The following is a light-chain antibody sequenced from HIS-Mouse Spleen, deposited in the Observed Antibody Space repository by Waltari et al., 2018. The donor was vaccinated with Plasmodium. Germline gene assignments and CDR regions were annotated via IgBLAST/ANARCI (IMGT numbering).Light chain of an antibody. V-gene: IGKV3-15*01. J-gene: IGKJ3*01. CDR1: QSVSSN. CDR3: QQYNNWSFT. Sequence: EIVMTQPPATLSVSPGERATLPCRASQSVSSNLAWYQQKPGQAPRLLIYGASTRPTGIPARFSGSGSGTEFTLTISSLQSEDFAVYYCQQYNNWSFTFGPGTKVDIK. CDR2: GAS.